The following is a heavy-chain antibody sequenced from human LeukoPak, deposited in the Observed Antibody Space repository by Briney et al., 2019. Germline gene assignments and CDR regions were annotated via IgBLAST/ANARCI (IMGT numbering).Heavy chain of an antibody. CDR2: IYYSGST. Sequence: TSETLSLTCTVSGGSISSGSYYWSWIRQPAGKGLEWIGYIYYSGSTNYNPSLKSRATISVDTSENQFSLKLSSVTAADTAVYYCARDRAGLEPGEFDYWGQGTLVTVSS. V-gene: IGHV4-61*10. CDR3: ARDRAGLEPGEFDY. D-gene: IGHD3-10*01. CDR1: GGSISSGSYY. J-gene: IGHJ4*02.